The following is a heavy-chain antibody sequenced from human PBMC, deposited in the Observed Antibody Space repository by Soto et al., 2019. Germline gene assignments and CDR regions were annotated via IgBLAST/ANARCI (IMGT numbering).Heavy chain of an antibody. V-gene: IGHV5-51*01. CDR3: ARHRYCSGGSCYSYYFDY. J-gene: IGHJ4*02. CDR1: GYIFTSYW. D-gene: IGHD2-15*01. Sequence: GESLKISCNGSGYIFTSYWIGWVRQMPGKGLEWMGIIYPGDSDTRYSPSFQGQVTISADKSISTAYLQWSSLKASDTAMYYCARHRYCSGGSCYSYYFDYWGQGTLVTVSS. CDR2: IYPGDSDT.